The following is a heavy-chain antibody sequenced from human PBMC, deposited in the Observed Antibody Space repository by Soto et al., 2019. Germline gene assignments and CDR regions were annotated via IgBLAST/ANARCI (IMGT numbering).Heavy chain of an antibody. V-gene: IGHV4-4*02. Sequence: QVQLRESGPGLVEASGTLSLTCEVSTGSISSGNWWSWVRQPPGKGLEWIGEIYYTGATNYNPSLKSRITITIAKTKDHFSLSLRSATAPDTAVYYSSIVFSSGSGWIYYFDFLGQGTLGSVS. J-gene: IGHJ4*02. CDR3: SIVFSSGSGWIYYFDF. D-gene: IGHD6-25*01. CDR1: TGSISSGNW. CDR2: IYYTGAT.